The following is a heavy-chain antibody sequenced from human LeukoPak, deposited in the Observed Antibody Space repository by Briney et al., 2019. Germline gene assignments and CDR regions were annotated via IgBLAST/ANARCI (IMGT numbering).Heavy chain of an antibody. J-gene: IGHJ4*02. V-gene: IGHV3-30-3*01. CDR1: AFTFSSYA. CDR3: ARAPYDSSGYIPYYFDY. D-gene: IGHD3-22*01. Sequence: GGSLTLSCAASAFTFSSYAMHWLRQAPGNVLEWVAVIPYDGSNKYYADSVKGRFTISRDNSKNTLYLQMNSLRAEDTAVYYCARAPYDSSGYIPYYFDYWGQGTLVTVSS. CDR2: IPYDGSNK.